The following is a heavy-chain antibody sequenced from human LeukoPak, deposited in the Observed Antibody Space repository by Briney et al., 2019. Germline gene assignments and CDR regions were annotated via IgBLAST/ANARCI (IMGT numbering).Heavy chain of an antibody. CDR1: GGSIRSSNSF. CDR3: ARATAAPSSYFFDH. J-gene: IGHJ4*02. Sequence: PSETLSLTCSVSGGSIRSSNSFWGWIRQPPGERLEWTATIYYNGNTYYNPSLQSRVTISVDTSTNQFSLKLNSVIAADTAVYYCARATAAPSSYFFDHWGQGTLVTVSS. CDR2: IYYNGNT. D-gene: IGHD6-25*01. V-gene: IGHV4-39*07.